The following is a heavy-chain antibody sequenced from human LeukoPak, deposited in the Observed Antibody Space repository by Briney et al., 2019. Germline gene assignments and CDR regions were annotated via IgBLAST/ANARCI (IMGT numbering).Heavy chain of an antibody. CDR1: GFTFSRYS. J-gene: IGHJ4*02. Sequence: PGGSLRLSCAASGFTFSRYSINWVRQAPGRGLEWVSYIDSTSSPIYYTHSVKGRFTVSRDNAKNSLYLQMNSLRAEDTAVYYCTRQGVFGEVYYWGQGILVTVSS. D-gene: IGHD3-10*02. CDR2: IDSTSSPI. CDR3: TRQGVFGEVYY. V-gene: IGHV3-48*01.